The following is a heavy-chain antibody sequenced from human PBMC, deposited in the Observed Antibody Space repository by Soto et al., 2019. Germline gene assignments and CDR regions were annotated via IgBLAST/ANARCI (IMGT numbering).Heavy chain of an antibody. D-gene: IGHD3-22*01. CDR1: GGTFSSYA. CDR3: ARDYYDSSGSDSGFGAFDI. Sequence: QVLLVQSGAEVKKPGSSVKVSCKASGGTFSSYAISWVRQAPGQGLEWMGGIIPIFGTANYAQKSQGRVRITADESTSTAYMELSSLRSEDTAVYYCARDYYDSSGSDSGFGAFDIWGQGTMVTVSS. V-gene: IGHV1-69*01. J-gene: IGHJ3*02. CDR2: IIPIFGTA.